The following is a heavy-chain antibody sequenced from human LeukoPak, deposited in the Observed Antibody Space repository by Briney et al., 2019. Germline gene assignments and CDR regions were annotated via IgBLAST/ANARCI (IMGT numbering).Heavy chain of an antibody. V-gene: IGHV3-23*01. Sequence: EGSLRLSCAASGFTFSSYAMSWVRQTPGKGLEWVSAISGSGGSTYYADSVKGRFTISRDNSKNTLYLQMNSLRAEDTAVYYCAKVEGVVPAAIPFDYWGQGTLVTVSS. J-gene: IGHJ4*02. D-gene: IGHD2-2*01. CDR3: AKVEGVVPAAIPFDY. CDR1: GFTFSSYA. CDR2: ISGSGGST.